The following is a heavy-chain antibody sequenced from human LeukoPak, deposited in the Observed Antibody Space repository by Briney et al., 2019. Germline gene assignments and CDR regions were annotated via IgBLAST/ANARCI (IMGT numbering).Heavy chain of an antibody. Sequence: QTGGSLRLSCVVSGFTFSSYEMNWVRQAPGKGLEWVSYISSSGSTIYYADSVKGRFTISRDNAKNSLYLQMNSPRAEDTAVYYCAELGITMIGGVWGKGTTVTISS. D-gene: IGHD3-10*02. V-gene: IGHV3-48*03. CDR3: AELGITMIGGV. CDR2: ISSSGSTI. CDR1: GFTFSSYE. J-gene: IGHJ6*04.